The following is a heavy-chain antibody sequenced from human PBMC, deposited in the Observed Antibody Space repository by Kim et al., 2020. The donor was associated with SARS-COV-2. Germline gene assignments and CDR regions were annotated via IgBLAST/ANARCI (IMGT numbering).Heavy chain of an antibody. D-gene: IGHD1-26*01. CDR3: AERDVGAQPRYGMDV. V-gene: IGHV1-69*13. CDR1: GGTFSSYA. Sequence: SVKVSCKASGGTFSSYAISWVRQAPGQGLEWMGGIIPIFGTANYAQKFQGRVTITADESTSTAYMELSSLRSEDTAVYYCAERDVGAQPRYGMDVWGQGTTVTVSS. CDR2: IIPIFGTA. J-gene: IGHJ6*02.